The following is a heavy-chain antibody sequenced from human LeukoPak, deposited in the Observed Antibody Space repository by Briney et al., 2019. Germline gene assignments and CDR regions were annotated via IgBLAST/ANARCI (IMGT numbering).Heavy chain of an antibody. D-gene: IGHD2-2*01. CDR1: GGSFSGYY. V-gene: IGHV4-34*01. Sequence: SETLSLTCAVYGGSFSGYYWSWIRQPPGKGLEWIGEINHSGSTNYNPSLKSRVTISVDTSKNQFSLKLSSVTAADTAVYYCAGVRCYSSTSCYGYGMDVWGQGTTVTVSS. J-gene: IGHJ6*02. CDR2: INHSGST. CDR3: AGVRCYSSTSCYGYGMDV.